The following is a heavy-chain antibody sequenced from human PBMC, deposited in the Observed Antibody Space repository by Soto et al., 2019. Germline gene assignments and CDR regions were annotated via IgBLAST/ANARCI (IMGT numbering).Heavy chain of an antibody. J-gene: IGHJ6*02. Sequence: PSETLSLTCTVSGGSISSSSYYWGWIRQPPGKGLEWIGSIYYSGSTYYNPSLKSRVTISVDTSKSQFSLKLSSVTAADTAVYYCICIFSGGYGYGFYYYGMDVWGQGTTVTVSS. D-gene: IGHD5-18*01. V-gene: IGHV4-39*01. CDR1: GGSISSSSYY. CDR2: IYYSGST. CDR3: ICIFSGGYGYGFYYYGMDV.